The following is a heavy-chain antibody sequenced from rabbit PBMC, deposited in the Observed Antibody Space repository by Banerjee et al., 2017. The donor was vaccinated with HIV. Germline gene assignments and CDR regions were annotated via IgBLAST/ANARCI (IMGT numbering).Heavy chain of an antibody. V-gene: IGHV1S45*01. J-gene: IGHJ3*01. CDR2: INTAGGST. CDR1: GIDFSSNYY. CDR3: ARYALTYYSDL. Sequence: QEQLVESGGGLVQPEGSLTLTCKASGIDFSSNYYMCWVRQAPGKGLEWIGCINTAGGSTYYTSWAKGRFTISKTSSTTMTLQMTSLTAADTATYFCARYALTYYSDLWGQGPFVTVS. D-gene: IGHD1-1*01.